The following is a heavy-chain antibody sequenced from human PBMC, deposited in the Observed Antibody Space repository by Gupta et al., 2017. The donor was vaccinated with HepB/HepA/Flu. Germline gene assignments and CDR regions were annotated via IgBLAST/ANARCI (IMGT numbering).Heavy chain of an antibody. CDR3: AIRPSGITGTTGFDY. CDR2: INHSGST. D-gene: IGHD1-7*01. CDR1: GGSFSGYY. J-gene: IGHJ4*02. Sequence: QLQLQQWGAGLLKPSETLSLTCAVYGGSFSGYYWSWIRHPPGKGLEWIGEINHSGSTNYNPSPKSRVTISVDTSKNQFSLKLSSVTAADTAVYYCAIRPSGITGTTGFDYWGQGTLVTVSS. V-gene: IGHV4-34*01.